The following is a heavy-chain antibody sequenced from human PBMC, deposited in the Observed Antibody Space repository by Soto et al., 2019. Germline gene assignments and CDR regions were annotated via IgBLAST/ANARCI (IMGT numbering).Heavy chain of an antibody. Sequence: QVQLVESGGGVVQPGRSLRLSCAASGFSFSTHDMHWVRQAPGKGLEWVAVISYDGTNKHYADSVKGRFTISRDNSKNTLYLQMNNLRPDDTTVYYCARDRLGLTYGMGNGLDVWGQGTTVTVSS. V-gene: IGHV3-30-3*01. CDR1: GFSFSTHD. D-gene: IGHD3-10*01. J-gene: IGHJ6*02. CDR2: ISYDGTNK. CDR3: ARDRLGLTYGMGNGLDV.